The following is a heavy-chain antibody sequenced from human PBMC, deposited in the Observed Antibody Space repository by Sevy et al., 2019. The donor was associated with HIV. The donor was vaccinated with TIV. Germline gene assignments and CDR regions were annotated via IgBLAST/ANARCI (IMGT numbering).Heavy chain of an antibody. CDR2: IYSGGST. J-gene: IGHJ6*03. CDR1: GFTVSSNY. Sequence: GGSLRLSCAASGFTVSSNYMSWVRQAPGKGLEWVSVIYSGGSTYYADSVKGPFTISRDNSKNTLYLQMNSLRAEDTAVYYCARVRVGAYYYYYYMDVWGKGTTVTVSS. CDR3: ARVRVGAYYYYYYMDV. D-gene: IGHD2-8*02. V-gene: IGHV3-53*01.